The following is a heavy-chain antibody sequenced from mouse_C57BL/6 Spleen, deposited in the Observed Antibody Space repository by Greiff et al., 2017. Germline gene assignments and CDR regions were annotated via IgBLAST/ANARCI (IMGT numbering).Heavy chain of an antibody. V-gene: IGHV5-17*01. CDR3: SRDGSSYWDFGV. J-gene: IGHJ1*03. CDR2: ISSGSSTN. CDR1: GFTFSDYG. D-gene: IGHD1-1*01. Sequence: EVHLVESGGGLVKPGGSLKLSCAASGFTFSDYGMHWVRQAPEKGLEWVAYISSGSSTNYYADTVKGRFTISRDNAKNTLFLQMTSLMSEDTALYYCSRDGSSYWDFGVWGTGTTVTVSS.